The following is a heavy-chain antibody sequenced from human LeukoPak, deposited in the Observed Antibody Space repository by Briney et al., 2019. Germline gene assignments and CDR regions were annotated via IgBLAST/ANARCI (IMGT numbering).Heavy chain of an antibody. CDR1: GFTFSSFA. J-gene: IGHJ4*02. CDR2: ISGYGDTT. CDR3: AKWGCSGGDCYPFDY. D-gene: IGHD2-15*01. Sequence: GGSLRLSCSASGFTFSSFAMNWVRQAPGKGLEWVSIISGYGDTTYYTDSVKGRFTISRDNSKNTLYLQMNSLRAEDTAVYYCAKWGCSGGDCYPFDYWGQGTQVTVSS. V-gene: IGHV3-23*01.